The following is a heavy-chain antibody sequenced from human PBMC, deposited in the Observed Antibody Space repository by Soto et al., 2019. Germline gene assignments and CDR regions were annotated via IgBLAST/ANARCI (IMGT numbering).Heavy chain of an antibody. CDR3: VPSNWFDP. CDR1: GDSIISSNYY. V-gene: IGHV4-39*01. CDR2: IYYSGST. Sequence: PSETLSLTCTVSGDSIISSNYYWGWIRQPPGKGLEWIGSIYYSGSTYYNPSLKSRVTISVDTSKNQFSLKLSSVTAADTAVYYCVPSNWFDPWGQGTLVTVSS. J-gene: IGHJ5*02.